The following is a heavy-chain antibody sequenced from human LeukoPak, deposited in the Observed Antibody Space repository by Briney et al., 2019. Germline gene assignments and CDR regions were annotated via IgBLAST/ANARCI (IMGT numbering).Heavy chain of an antibody. CDR2: IYSNGWT. CDR1: GGSISTDLYY. J-gene: IGHJ5*02. CDR3: ARGSGWNSFDP. V-gene: IGHV4-61*02. D-gene: IGHD6-19*01. Sequence: SETLSLTCTVSGGSISTDLYYWTWIRQPAGKGLEWIGRIYSNGWTDYNPPLKSRVSISIDTFKNHFSLKMSLATAADTALYYCARGSGWNSFDPWGQGTLVTVSS.